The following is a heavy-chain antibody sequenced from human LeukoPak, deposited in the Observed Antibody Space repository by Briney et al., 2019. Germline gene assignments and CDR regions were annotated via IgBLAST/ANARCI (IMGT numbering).Heavy chain of an antibody. D-gene: IGHD3-9*01. CDR3: ARVRATQQTPDILTGYYNNWFDP. CDR2: IYYSGST. V-gene: IGHV4-59*01. Sequence: NPSETLSLTCTVSGGSISSYYWSWIRQPPGKGLEWIGYIYYSGSTNYNPSLKSRVTISVDTSKNQFSLKLSSVTAADTAVYYCARVRATQQTPDILTGYYNNWFDPWGQGTLVTVSS. CDR1: GGSISSYY. J-gene: IGHJ5*02.